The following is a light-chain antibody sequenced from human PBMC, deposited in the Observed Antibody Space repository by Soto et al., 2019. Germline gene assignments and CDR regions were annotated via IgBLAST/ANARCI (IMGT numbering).Light chain of an antibody. CDR1: QSISSN. V-gene: IGKV3-15*01. J-gene: IGKJ4*01. Sequence: EIVMTQSPATLSLSPGDRATLSCRASQSISSNLAWYQHKPGQTPRLLIYDTSTRATGVPTRFSGSRSGAEFTLTINSLQSEDFAVYYCQPYNNWPLTFGGGTKVDIK. CDR2: DTS. CDR3: QPYNNWPLT.